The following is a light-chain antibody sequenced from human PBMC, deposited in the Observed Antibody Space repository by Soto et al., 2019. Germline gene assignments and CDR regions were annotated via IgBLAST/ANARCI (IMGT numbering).Light chain of an antibody. Sequence: QSALTKPRSVTGAHGQSVTISCTGTNSDVGGYDRVSWYQQKTGKVPKLLIHDVSQRPSGVPDRFSGSRSANTASLTISGLQADDEADYYCCAYAGSFTYVFGVGTKVTVL. CDR2: DVS. CDR3: CAYAGSFTYV. V-gene: IGLV2-11*01. J-gene: IGLJ1*01. CDR1: NSDVGGYDR.